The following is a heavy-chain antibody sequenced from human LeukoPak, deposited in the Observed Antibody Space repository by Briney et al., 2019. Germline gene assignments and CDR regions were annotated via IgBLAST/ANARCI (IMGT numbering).Heavy chain of an antibody. V-gene: IGHV3-23*01. Sequence: GGSLRLSCAASGFTFASYAMTWVRQAPGKGLEWVSAVSGSGGSTYSADSVKGRFTISRDNSKNTLYLQMNSLRAEDTAVYYCARDGTAMVITNGYFDYWGQGTLVTVSS. CDR3: ARDGTAMVITNGYFDY. D-gene: IGHD5-18*01. J-gene: IGHJ4*02. CDR2: VSGSGGST. CDR1: GFTFASYA.